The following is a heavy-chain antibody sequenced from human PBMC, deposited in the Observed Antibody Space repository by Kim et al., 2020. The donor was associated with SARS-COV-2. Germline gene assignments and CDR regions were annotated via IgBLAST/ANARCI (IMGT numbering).Heavy chain of an antibody. CDR1: GGTFSSYA. J-gene: IGHJ4*02. V-gene: IGHV1-69*13. CDR3: AGGKDGYNPPTDY. D-gene: IGHD5-12*01. CDR2: IIPIFGTA. Sequence: SVKVSCKASGGTFSSYAISWVRQAPGQGLEWMGGIIPIFGTANYAQKFQGRVTITADESTSTAYMELSSLRSEDTAVYYCAGGKDGYNPPTDYWGQGTLVTVSS.